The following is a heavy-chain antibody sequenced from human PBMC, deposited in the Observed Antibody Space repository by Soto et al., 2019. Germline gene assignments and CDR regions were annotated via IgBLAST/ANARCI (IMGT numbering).Heavy chain of an antibody. J-gene: IGHJ4*02. V-gene: IGHV4-30-2*01. CDR1: GGSISSGGYS. CDR3: SSVPDY. CDR2: IYHSGSI. Sequence: QLQLQESGSGLVKPSQTLSLTCAFSGGSISSGGYSWSWIRQPPGKGLEGIGYIYHSGSIYYNPSLKSRVTLSVDRSKSQFSLKLSAVTAPDPAVYYCSSVPDYWGQGTLVTFSA. D-gene: IGHD2-2*01.